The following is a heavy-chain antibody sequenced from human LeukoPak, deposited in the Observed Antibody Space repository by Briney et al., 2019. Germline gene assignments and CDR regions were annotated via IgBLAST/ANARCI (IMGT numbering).Heavy chain of an antibody. Sequence: PSETMSLTCTVSGGSISSSSYYWSWIRQPPGKGLEWIGEINHSGSTNYNPSLKSRVTISVDTSKNQFSLKLSSVTAADTAVYYCAAAYYDFWSGYYTRGWFDPWGQGTLVTVSS. CDR2: INHSGST. CDR3: AAAYYDFWSGYYTRGWFDP. CDR1: GGSISSSSYY. J-gene: IGHJ5*02. D-gene: IGHD3-3*01. V-gene: IGHV4-39*07.